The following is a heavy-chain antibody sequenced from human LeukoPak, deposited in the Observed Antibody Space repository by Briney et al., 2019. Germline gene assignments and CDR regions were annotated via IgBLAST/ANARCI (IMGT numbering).Heavy chain of an antibody. D-gene: IGHD6-13*01. CDR2: IYYSGST. V-gene: IGHV4-59*01. J-gene: IGHJ4*02. Sequence: SETLSLTCTVSGGSINNYYWSWIRQPPGKGLEWIGYIYYSGSTNYNPSLKSRVTISVDTSKNQFSLRLTSVTAADTAVYYCGRLSNLNSSSWANLDYGGQGTLVVVSS. CDR1: GGSINNYY. CDR3: GRLSNLNSSSWANLDY.